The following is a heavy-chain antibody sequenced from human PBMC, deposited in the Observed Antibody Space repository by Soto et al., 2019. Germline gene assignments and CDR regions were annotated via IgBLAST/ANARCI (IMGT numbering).Heavy chain of an antibody. V-gene: IGHV3-23*01. Sequence: GGSLRLSCAASGFTFSSYAMSWVRQAPGKGLEWVSAISGSGGSTYYADSVKGRFTISRDNSKNTLYLQMNSLRAEDTAVYYCEKGRRTTVLLGLFDYWGQGTLVTVYS. CDR1: GFTFSSYA. J-gene: IGHJ4*02. CDR3: EKGRRTTVLLGLFDY. CDR2: ISGSGGST. D-gene: IGHD4-17*01.